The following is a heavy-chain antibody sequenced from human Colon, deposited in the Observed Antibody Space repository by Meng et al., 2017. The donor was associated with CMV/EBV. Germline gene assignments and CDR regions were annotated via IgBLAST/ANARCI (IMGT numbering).Heavy chain of an antibody. Sequence: SGFTFSTYAMSWVRQAPGKGLEWVSLIYSGGSDTYYADSVRGRFTISRDNAKNMLYLQMNSLRAEDTAVYYCATSRGPGGYFYGMDAWGQGTTVTVSS. CDR1: GFTFSTYA. CDR3: ATSRGPGGYFYGMDA. CDR2: IYSGGSDT. J-gene: IGHJ6*02. V-gene: IGHV3-23*03. D-gene: IGHD1/OR15-1a*01.